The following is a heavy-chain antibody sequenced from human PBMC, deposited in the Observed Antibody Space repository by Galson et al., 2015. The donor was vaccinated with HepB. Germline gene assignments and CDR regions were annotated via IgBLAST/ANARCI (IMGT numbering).Heavy chain of an antibody. J-gene: IGHJ4*02. Sequence: SVKVSCKASGYTFTSYGISWVRQAPGQGLEWMGWISAYNGNTNYAQKLQGRVTMTTDTSTSTAYMELRSLRSDDTAVYYCARDSWGIAARPREDYWGQGTLVTVSS. D-gene: IGHD6-6*01. V-gene: IGHV1-18*01. CDR2: ISAYNGNT. CDR1: GYTFTSYG. CDR3: ARDSWGIAARPREDY.